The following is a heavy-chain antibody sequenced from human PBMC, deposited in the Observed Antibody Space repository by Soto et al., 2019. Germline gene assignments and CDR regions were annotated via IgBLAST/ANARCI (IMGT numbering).Heavy chain of an antibody. J-gene: IGHJ4*02. CDR2: ISAYSGNT. D-gene: IGHD5-12*01. V-gene: IGHV1-18*01. Sequence: GASVKVCCKASVYTFTSYGIRWVRQAPGQGLEWMGWISAYSGNTNYAQKLQGRVTMTTDTSTSTAYMELRSLRSDDTAVYYCARDVDYSGYDLGNYWGQGTLVTVSS. CDR1: VYTFTSYG. CDR3: ARDVDYSGYDLGNY.